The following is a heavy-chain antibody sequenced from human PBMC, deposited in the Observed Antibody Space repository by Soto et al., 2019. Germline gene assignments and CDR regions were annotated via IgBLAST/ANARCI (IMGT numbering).Heavy chain of an antibody. D-gene: IGHD3-22*01. CDR3: ARSSGYYYSFDY. CDR1: GFSLSTSGMR. V-gene: IGHV2-70*04. J-gene: IGHJ4*02. CDR2: IDWDDDK. Sequence: SGPTLVNPTQTLTLTCTFSGFSLSTSGMRVSWIRQPPGKTLEWLARIDWDDDKFYSTSLKTRLTISKDTSKNQVVLTMTNMDPVDTATYYCARSSGYYYSFDYWGQGTLVTVSS.